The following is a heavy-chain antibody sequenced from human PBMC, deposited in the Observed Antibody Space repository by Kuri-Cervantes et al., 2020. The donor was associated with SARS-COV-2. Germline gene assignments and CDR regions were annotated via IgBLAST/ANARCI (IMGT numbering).Heavy chain of an antibody. CDR1: GFTVSSNY. V-gene: IGHV3-66*02. CDR3: ARPRSGYYFEAFDI. J-gene: IGHJ3*02. CDR2: IYSGGST. D-gene: IGHD3-3*01. Sequence: LSLTCAASGFTVSSNYMNWVRQAPGKGLEWVSVIYSGGSTYYADSVKGRSTISRDNSKNTLYLQMNSLRAEDTAVYYCARPRSGYYFEAFDIWGRGTMVTVSS.